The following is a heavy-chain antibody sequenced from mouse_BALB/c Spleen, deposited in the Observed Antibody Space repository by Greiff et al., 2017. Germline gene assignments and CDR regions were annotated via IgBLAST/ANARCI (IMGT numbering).Heavy chain of an antibody. D-gene: IGHD3-2*01. V-gene: IGHV1S34*01. CDR2: ISCYNGAT. Sequence: LVKTGASVKISCKASGYSFTGYYMHWVKQSHGKSLEWIGYISCYNGATSYNQKFKGKATFTVDTSSSTAYMQFNSLTSEDSAVYYCASSDSSGYVTWFAYWGQGTLVTVSA. CDR3: ASSDSSGYVTWFAY. CDR1: GYSFTGYY. J-gene: IGHJ3*01.